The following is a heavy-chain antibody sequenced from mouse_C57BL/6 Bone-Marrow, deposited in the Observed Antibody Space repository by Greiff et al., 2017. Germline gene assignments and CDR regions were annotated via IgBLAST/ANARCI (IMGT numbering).Heavy chain of an antibody. CDR2: IDPSDSYT. CDR3: ARSGHYYGSSYGYFDV. CDR1: GYTFTSYW. V-gene: IGHV1-69*01. Sequence: QVQLQQPGAELVMPGASVKLSCTASGYTFTSYWLHWLKQRPGQGLEWIGEIDPSDSYTNYNQKFKGKSPLTVDKSSSTAYMQLSSLTSEDSAVYYCARSGHYYGSSYGYFDVWGTGTTVTVSS. J-gene: IGHJ1*03. D-gene: IGHD1-1*01.